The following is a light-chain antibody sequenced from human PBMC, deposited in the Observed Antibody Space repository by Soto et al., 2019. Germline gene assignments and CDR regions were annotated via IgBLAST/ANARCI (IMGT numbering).Light chain of an antibody. Sequence: EIALTQAPATLSLSPGERSTLSCRASQSVSSYLAWYQQKPGQAPRLLIYDASNRATGIPARFSGSGSGTDFTLTISSLEPEDFAVYYCQQRSKWPRTFGQGTKVDI. CDR3: QQRSKWPRT. CDR1: QSVSSY. V-gene: IGKV3-11*01. CDR2: DAS. J-gene: IGKJ1*01.